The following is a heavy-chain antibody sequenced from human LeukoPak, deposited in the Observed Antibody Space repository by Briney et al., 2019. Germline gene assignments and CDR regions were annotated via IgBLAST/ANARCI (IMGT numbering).Heavy chain of an antibody. D-gene: IGHD6-19*01. CDR1: GGSISNTNYY. Sequence: SETLSLTCTVSGGSISNTNYYWGWIRQPPGKGLEWIGSIYYSGKTYYNPSLKSRVTMSIDTSKNQFALNLSSVTAADTAVYYCKAVAGVPGSYWYFDLWGRGTLVTVSS. CDR3: KAVAGVPGSYWYFDL. J-gene: IGHJ2*01. CDR2: IYYSGKT. V-gene: IGHV4-39*01.